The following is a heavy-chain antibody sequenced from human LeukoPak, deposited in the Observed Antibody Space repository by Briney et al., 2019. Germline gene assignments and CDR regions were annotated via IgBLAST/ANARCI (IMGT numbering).Heavy chain of an antibody. D-gene: IGHD3-3*01. CDR2: TYTSGST. V-gene: IGHV4-4*09. Sequence: PSETLSLTCTVSGGSISSYYWSWIRQPPGKGLEWIGYTYTSGSTNYNPSLKSRVTISVDTSKNQFSLKLSSVTAADTAVYYCASTPLYDFWSGYPLPRYWGQGTLVTVSS. CDR1: GGSISSYY. CDR3: ASTPLYDFWSGYPLPRY. J-gene: IGHJ4*02.